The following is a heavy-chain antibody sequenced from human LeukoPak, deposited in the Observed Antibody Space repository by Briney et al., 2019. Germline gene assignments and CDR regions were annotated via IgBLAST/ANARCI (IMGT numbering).Heavy chain of an antibody. V-gene: IGHV1-69*01. CDR2: IIPIFGTA. CDR1: GFTFSSYA. CDR3: ARGSPKSYYYDSSGYYLDY. D-gene: IGHD3-22*01. J-gene: IGHJ4*02. Sequence: GGSLRLSCAASGFTFSSYAISWVRQAPGQGLEWMGGIIPIFGTANYAQKFQGRVTITADESTSTAYMELSSLRSGDTAVYYCARGSPKSYYYDSSGYYLDYWGQGTLVTVSS.